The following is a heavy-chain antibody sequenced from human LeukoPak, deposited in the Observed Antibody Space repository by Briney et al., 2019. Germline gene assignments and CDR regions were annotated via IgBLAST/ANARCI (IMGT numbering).Heavy chain of an antibody. CDR1: GFTFSSYE. Sequence: GGSLRLSCAASGFTFSSYEMNWVRQAPGKGLEWVSYISSSGSTIYYADSVKGRFTISSDNAKNSLYLQMNSLRAEDTAVYYCARDHYYDSSPLDAFDIWGQGTMVTVSS. D-gene: IGHD3-22*01. V-gene: IGHV3-48*03. CDR3: ARDHYYDSSPLDAFDI. CDR2: ISSSGSTI. J-gene: IGHJ3*02.